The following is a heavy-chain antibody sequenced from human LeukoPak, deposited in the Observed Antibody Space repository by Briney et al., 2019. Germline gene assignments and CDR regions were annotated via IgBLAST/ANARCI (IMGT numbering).Heavy chain of an antibody. CDR3: ARGGTGHDYGDYGVDP. CDR2: ISAYNGNT. J-gene: IGHJ5*02. V-gene: IGHV1-18*01. CDR1: GYTFTSYG. D-gene: IGHD4-17*01. Sequence: ASVKVSCKASGYTFTSYGISWVRQAPGQGLEWMGWISAYNGNTNYAQKLQGRVTMTTDTSTSTAYMELRSLRSDDTAVYYCARGGTGHDYGDYGVDPWGQGTLVTVSS.